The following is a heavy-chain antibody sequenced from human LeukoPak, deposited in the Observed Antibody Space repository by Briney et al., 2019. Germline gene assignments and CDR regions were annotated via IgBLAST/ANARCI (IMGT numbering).Heavy chain of an antibody. D-gene: IGHD2-15*01. CDR2: IYSDGST. CDR1: GFTVSMNY. CDR3: ARDAPGYCSGGSCYYFDY. V-gene: IGHV3-66*01. Sequence: GGSLRLSCSASGFTVSMNYMSWVRQAPGKGLEWVSFIYSDGSTYYADSVQGRFTISRDKSKNTLYLQMDSLRAEDTAVYYCARDAPGYCSGGSCYYFDYWGQGTLVTVSS. J-gene: IGHJ4*02.